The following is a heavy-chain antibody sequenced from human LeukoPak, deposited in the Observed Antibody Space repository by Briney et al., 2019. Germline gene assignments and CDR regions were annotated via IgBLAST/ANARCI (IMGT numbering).Heavy chain of an antibody. D-gene: IGHD6-19*01. CDR1: GFTSRSSG. J-gene: IGHJ4*02. CDR3: ARSYYSGGRGAGG. V-gene: IGHV3-23*01. Sequence: GGSLRLSCAASGFTSRSSGMSWVRQAPGKGLEWVSSIGGGGDTTYYADSVKGRFTMSRDNSKNTLYLQMNSLRAEDTAVYYCARSYYSGGRGAGGWGQGTLVTVSS. CDR2: IGGGGDTT.